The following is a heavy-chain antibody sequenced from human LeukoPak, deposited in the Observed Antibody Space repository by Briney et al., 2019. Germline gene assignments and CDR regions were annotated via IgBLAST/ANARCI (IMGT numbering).Heavy chain of an antibody. CDR3: TRQYYYDSSGYYY. Sequence: PGGSLRLSCTASGFTFGDYAMSWVRQAPGKGLEGVGFIRSKVYGGTIEYAASVKGRFTISRDDSKSIAYLQMNSLKTEDTAVYYCTRQYYYDSSGYYYWGQGSPVTVSS. V-gene: IGHV3-49*04. CDR1: GFTFGDYA. J-gene: IGHJ4*02. CDR2: IRSKVYGGTI. D-gene: IGHD3-22*01.